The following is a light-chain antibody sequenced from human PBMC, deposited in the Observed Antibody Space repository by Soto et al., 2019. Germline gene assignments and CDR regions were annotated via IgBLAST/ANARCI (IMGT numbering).Light chain of an antibody. CDR1: QSVDNTF. V-gene: IGKV3-20*01. Sequence: EIVLTQSPGSLSLSPGERATLSCRASQSVDNTFFAWYHKKPGQAPRLLMYGVCKRATAIPDRFSGSGSGTAFTLTISRLESEDFAVYYCQQYMSSVTFGQGTMVEIK. J-gene: IGKJ1*01. CDR2: GVC. CDR3: QQYMSSVT.